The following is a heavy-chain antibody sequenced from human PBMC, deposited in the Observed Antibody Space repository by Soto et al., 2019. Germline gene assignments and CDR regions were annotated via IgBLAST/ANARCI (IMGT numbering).Heavy chain of an antibody. Sequence: ASVKVSCKASGYTFTSYGISWVRQAPGQGLEWMGWISPYNGNTDYAQKFQGRVTMITDTFTGTAYMELRSLRSDDTAMYYCARFTCTHRDFDYWGQGTLVTVSS. J-gene: IGHJ4*02. CDR2: ISPYNGNT. D-gene: IGHD3-10*01. CDR1: GYTFTSYG. CDR3: ARFTCTHRDFDY. V-gene: IGHV1-18*01.